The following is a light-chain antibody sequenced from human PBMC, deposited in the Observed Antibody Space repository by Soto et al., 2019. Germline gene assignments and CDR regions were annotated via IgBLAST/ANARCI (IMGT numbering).Light chain of an antibody. CDR2: SAS. Sequence: DIQMTQSPSSLSASVGGRVTITCRASQGISTYLNWSQQKPGKAPKLLIYSASSLQSGVPSRFSGSGSETDFTLTVSSLQPEDFATYSCQQSYSTPWTFGQGTKVEIK. J-gene: IGKJ1*01. CDR1: QGISTY. V-gene: IGKV1-39*01. CDR3: QQSYSTPWT.